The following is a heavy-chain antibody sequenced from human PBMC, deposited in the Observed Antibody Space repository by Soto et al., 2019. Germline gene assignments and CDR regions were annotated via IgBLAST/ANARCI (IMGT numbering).Heavy chain of an antibody. D-gene: IGHD6-19*01. J-gene: IGHJ6*03. V-gene: IGHV3-15*01. CDR1: GFTFSNAW. CDR2: IKSKTDGGTT. Sequence: GGSLRLSCAASGFTFSNAWMSWVRQAPGKGLEWVGRIKSKTDGGTTDYAAPVKGRFTISRDDSKNTLYLQMNSLKTEDTAVYYRTTGWLVYYYYYMDVWGKGTTVTVSS. CDR3: TTGWLVYYYYYMDV.